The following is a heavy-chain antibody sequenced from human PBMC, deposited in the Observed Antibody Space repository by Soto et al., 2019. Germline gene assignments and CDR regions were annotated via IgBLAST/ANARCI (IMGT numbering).Heavy chain of an antibody. D-gene: IGHD1-7*01. CDR2: ISYDGSNK. CDR3: ARESETGTTSYFDY. CDR1: GFTFSSYA. J-gene: IGHJ4*02. V-gene: IGHV3-30-3*01. Sequence: QVQLVESGGGVVQPGRSLRLSCAASGFTFSSYAMHWVRQXXXXXXXWVAVISYDGSNKYYANSVKGRFTISRDNSKNTLYLQMNSLRAEDTXVYYCARESETGTTSYFDYWGQGTLVTVSS.